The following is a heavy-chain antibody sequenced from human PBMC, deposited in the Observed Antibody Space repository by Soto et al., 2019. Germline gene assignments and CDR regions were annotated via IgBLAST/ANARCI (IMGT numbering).Heavy chain of an antibody. Sequence: SETLSLTCTVSGGSISSGGYYWSWIRQHPGKGLEWIGYIYYSGSTYYNPSLKSRVTISVDTSKNQFSLKLSSVTAADTAVYHCARDQDYYDSSGYYTSGYFDYWGQGTLVTVSS. CDR1: GGSISSGGYY. CDR3: ARDQDYYDSSGYYTSGYFDY. J-gene: IGHJ4*02. CDR2: IYYSGST. V-gene: IGHV4-31*03. D-gene: IGHD3-22*01.